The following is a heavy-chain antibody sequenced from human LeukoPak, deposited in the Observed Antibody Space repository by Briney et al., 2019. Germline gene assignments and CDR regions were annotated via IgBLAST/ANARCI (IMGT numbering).Heavy chain of an antibody. CDR1: GFTFSSYS. D-gene: IGHD6-19*01. Sequence: GGSLRLSCAASGFTFSSYSMNWVRQAPGKGLEWVSSISSSSSYIYYADSVKGRFTISRDNAKNSLYLQMNSLRAEDTAVYYCASIAVAGTRDAFDIWGQGTMVTVSS. J-gene: IGHJ3*02. CDR2: ISSSSSYI. V-gene: IGHV3-21*01. CDR3: ASIAVAGTRDAFDI.